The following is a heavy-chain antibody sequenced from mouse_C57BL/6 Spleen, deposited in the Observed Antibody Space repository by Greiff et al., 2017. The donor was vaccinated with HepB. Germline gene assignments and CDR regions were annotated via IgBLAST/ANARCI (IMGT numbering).Heavy chain of an antibody. CDR1: GFSLTSYG. J-gene: IGHJ4*01. CDR2: IWSGGST. CDR3: AREGPPVAMDY. V-gene: IGHV2-2*01. Sequence: VQVVESGPGLVQPSQSLSITCTVSGFSLTSYGVHWVRQSPGKGLEWLGVIWSGGSTDYNAAFIARLSISKDNSKSQVFFKMNSLQADETAIYYCAREGPPVAMDYWGKGTSVTVSS.